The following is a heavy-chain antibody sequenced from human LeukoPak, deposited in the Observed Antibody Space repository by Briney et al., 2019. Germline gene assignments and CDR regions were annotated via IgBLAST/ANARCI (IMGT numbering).Heavy chain of an antibody. CDR3: ATSTFYCSSTSCYVKAFDY. CDR2: FDPEDGET. J-gene: IGHJ4*02. V-gene: IGHV1-24*01. Sequence: ASVKVSCKVSGYTLTELSMHWVRQAPGKGLEWMGGFDPEDGETIYAQKFQGRATMTEDTSTDTAYMELSSLRSEDTAVYYCATSTFYCSSTSCYVKAFDYWGQGTLVTVSS. D-gene: IGHD2-2*01. CDR1: GYTLTELS.